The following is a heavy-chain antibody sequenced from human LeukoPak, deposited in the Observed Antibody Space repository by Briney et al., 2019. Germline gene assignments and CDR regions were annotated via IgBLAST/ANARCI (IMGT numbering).Heavy chain of an antibody. CDR3: ARGRPYKSDSGYDYY. CDR1: GYTFTGYY. CDR2: INPNSGGT. V-gene: IGHV1-2*02. D-gene: IGHD5-12*01. J-gene: IGHJ4*02. Sequence: ASVKVSCKASGYTFTGYYMHWVRQAPGQGLEWMGWINPNSGGTNYAQKFQGRVTMTRDTSISTAYMELSRLRSDDTAVYYCARGRPYKSDSGYDYYWGQGTLVTVSS.